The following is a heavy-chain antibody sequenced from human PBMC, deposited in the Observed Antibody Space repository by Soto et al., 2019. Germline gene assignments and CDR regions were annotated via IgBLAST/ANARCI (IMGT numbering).Heavy chain of an antibody. CDR2: IKSKTDGGTT. CDR3: TTDMKSSGYYDY. J-gene: IGHJ4*02. V-gene: IGHV3-15*01. Sequence: GGSLRLSCVTSGFSFSPYAMSWVRQAPGKGLEWVGRIKSKTDGGTTDYAAPVKGRFTISRDDSKNTLYLQMNSLKTEDTAVYYCTTDMKSSGYYDYWGQGTLVTVSS. D-gene: IGHD3-22*01. CDR1: GFSFSPYA.